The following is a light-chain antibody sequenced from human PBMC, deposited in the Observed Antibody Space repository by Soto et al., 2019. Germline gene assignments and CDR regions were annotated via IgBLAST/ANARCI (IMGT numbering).Light chain of an antibody. J-gene: IGKJ5*01. V-gene: IGKV3-20*01. CDR2: GAS. CDR1: QSVSSSY. CDR3: QQYGSSPSIT. Sequence: IVLTHSPGTLSFSPWERSTLSCRSIQSVSSSYLAWYQQKPGQAPRLLIYGASSRATGIPDRFSGSGSGTDFTLTISRLEPEDFAVYYCQQYGSSPSITFGQGTRLEIK.